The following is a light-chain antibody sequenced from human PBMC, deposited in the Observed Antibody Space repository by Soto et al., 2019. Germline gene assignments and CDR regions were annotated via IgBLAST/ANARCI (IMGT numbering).Light chain of an antibody. Sequence: DIQLTQSPSFLSASVGDRVTITCRASQGISSYLAGYQQKPGKAPKLMIYAASTLKSGVPSRFSGSGSGTEITLTIGIQQPEDFASNCCQQLKSYPFTFGPGTKVDIK. CDR1: QGISSY. V-gene: IGKV1-9*01. CDR3: QQLKSYPFT. J-gene: IGKJ3*01. CDR2: AAS.